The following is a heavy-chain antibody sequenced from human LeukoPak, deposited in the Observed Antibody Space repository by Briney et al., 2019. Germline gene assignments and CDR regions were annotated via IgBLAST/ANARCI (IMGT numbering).Heavy chain of an antibody. V-gene: IGHV4-34*01. D-gene: IGHD3-22*01. CDR2: INHSGST. CDR1: GGSLSGYY. J-gene: IGHJ4*02. Sequence: SETLSLTCAVYGGSLSGYYWSWIRQPPGKGLEWIGEINHSGSTNYNPSLKSRVTISVDTSKNQFSLKLSSVTAADTAVYYCARGYYDSSGYYFDYWGQGTLVTVSS. CDR3: ARGYYDSSGYYFDY.